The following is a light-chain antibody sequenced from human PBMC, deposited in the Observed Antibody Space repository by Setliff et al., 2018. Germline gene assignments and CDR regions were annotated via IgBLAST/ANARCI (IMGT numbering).Light chain of an antibody. Sequence: QSALTQPASVSGSPGQSITISCTGTSSDVGGYNYVSWYQQPPGKAPKLMIYDVSNRPSGVSNRFSGSRSGNTAPLTISGLQAEDEADYYCSSYATSSTPLYVFGTGTKVTVL. CDR1: SSDVGGYNY. J-gene: IGLJ1*01. V-gene: IGLV2-14*03. CDR3: SSYATSSTPLYV. CDR2: DVS.